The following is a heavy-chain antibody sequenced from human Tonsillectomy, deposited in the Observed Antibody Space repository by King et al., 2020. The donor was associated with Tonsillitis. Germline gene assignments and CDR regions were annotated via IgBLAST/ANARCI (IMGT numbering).Heavy chain of an antibody. D-gene: IGHD3-22*01. V-gene: IGHV3-7*04. CDR1: GFTFSSYW. CDR3: ARQRRNSYDSRRDNWFDT. Sequence: EVQLVESGGGLVQPGGSLRLSCAASGFTFSSYWMSWVRQAPGKGLEWVANIKHDGTEKFYVDSVKGRFTISRDNAKNSLFLQLNSLRAEDTAVFFCARQRRNSYDSRRDNWFDTWGQGTLVTVSA. CDR2: IKHDGTEK. J-gene: IGHJ5*02.